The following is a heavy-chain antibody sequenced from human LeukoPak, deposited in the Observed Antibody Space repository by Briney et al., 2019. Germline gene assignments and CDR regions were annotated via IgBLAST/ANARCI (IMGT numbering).Heavy chain of an antibody. CDR2: ISSSSSYI. CDR1: GFTLSSYT. Sequence: GGSLRLSCAASGFTLSSYTMNWVRQAPGKGLEWVSSISSSSSYIYYADSVKGRFTVSRDNARNSLYLQMNSLRAEDTAVYYCARETYCSGGSCYKGNAFDIWGQGTMVTVSS. D-gene: IGHD2-15*01. V-gene: IGHV3-21*01. J-gene: IGHJ3*02. CDR3: ARETYCSGGSCYKGNAFDI.